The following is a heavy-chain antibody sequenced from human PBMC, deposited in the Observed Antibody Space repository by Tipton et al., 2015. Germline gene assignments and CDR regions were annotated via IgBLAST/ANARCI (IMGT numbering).Heavy chain of an antibody. CDR3: AKSYDYNNNEVFDY. J-gene: IGHJ4*02. CDR2: INTDGSST. CDR1: GFTFMSYG. Sequence: SLRLSCEASGFTFMSYGMHWVRQPPGKGPVWVSRINTDGSSTNYADSVKGRFTISRDNAKNTLHLQMDSLRAEDTAVYYCAKSYDYNNNEVFDYWGQGTLVSVSS. D-gene: IGHD3-16*01. V-gene: IGHV3-74*01.